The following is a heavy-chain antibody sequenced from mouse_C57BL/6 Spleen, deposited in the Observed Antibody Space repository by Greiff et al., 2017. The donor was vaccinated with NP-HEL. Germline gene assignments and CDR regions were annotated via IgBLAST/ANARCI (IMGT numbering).Heavy chain of an antibody. V-gene: IGHV3-6*01. D-gene: IGHD4-1*01. CDR3: ARDGFWGGYAMDY. CDR1: GYSITSGYY. J-gene: IGHJ4*01. Sequence: EVQLQESGPGLVKPSQSLSLTCSVTGYSITSGYYWNWIRQFPGNKLEWMGYISYDGSNNYNPSLKNRISITRDTSKNQFFLKLNSVTTEDTATYYCARDGFWGGYAMDYWGQGTSVTVSS. CDR2: ISYDGSN.